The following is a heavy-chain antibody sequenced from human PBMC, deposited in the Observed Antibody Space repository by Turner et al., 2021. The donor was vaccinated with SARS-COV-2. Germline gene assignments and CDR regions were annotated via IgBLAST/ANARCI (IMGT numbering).Heavy chain of an antibody. J-gene: IGHJ6*02. CDR1: GASMDNSNYY. V-gene: IGHV4-39*01. Sequence: QLHLHESGPGLVGPSDTLSLICTVSGASMDNSNYYWGWVRQPPGEGLEWIGSVFYTGATFYNPSLKSRLDISVDLSKNQFSLTLNSVTAADTAVYYCARLPVGYYGSGSYYHYGMDVWGQGTTVTVSS. CDR2: VFYTGAT. D-gene: IGHD3-10*01. CDR3: ARLPVGYYGSGSYYHYGMDV.